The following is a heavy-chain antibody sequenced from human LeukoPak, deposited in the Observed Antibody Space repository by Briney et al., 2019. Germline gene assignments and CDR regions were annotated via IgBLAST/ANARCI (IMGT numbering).Heavy chain of an antibody. D-gene: IGHD3-22*01. CDR3: ARVGEYYDTTPAQPPYY. V-gene: IGHV1-2*06. CDR2: INPNSGGT. Sequence: GASVKVSCKASGYTFTGYYMHWVRQAPGQGLEWMGRINPNSGGTNYAQKFQGRVTMTRDTSISTAYMELSRLRSDDTAVYYCARVGEYYDTTPAQPPYYWGQGTLVTVSS. CDR1: GYTFTGYY. J-gene: IGHJ4*02.